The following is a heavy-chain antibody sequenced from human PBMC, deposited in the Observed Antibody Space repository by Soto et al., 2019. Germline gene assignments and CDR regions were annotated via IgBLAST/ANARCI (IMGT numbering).Heavy chain of an antibody. J-gene: IGHJ4*02. V-gene: IGHV4-59*01. CDR3: TKYRRTDQERYSFHX. CDR2: IHYSGST. CDR1: GGSISGSY. D-gene: IGHD3-9*01. Sequence: SETLSLTFTVSGGSISGSYWSWIRQTPGKVLEGVCYIHYSGSTNYKPSLKSRVAMSVDSAKNLFSLQLSSVTAADTAVYFCTKYRRTDQERYSFHXWGQGAIFTVSX.